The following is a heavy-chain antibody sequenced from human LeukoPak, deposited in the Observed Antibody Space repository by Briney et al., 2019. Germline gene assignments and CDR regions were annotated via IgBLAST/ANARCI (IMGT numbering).Heavy chain of an antibody. CDR3: TTRTIDILTGYSWDYFDY. V-gene: IGHV4-39*07. CDR2: IYYSGST. J-gene: IGHJ4*02. Sequence: PSETLSLTCTVSGGSISSSSYYWGWIRQPPGKGLEWIGSIYYSGSTYYNPSLESRVTISVDTSKNQFSLKLSSVTAADTAVYYCTTRTIDILTGYSWDYFDYWGQGTLVTVSS. D-gene: IGHD3-9*01. CDR1: GGSISSSSYY.